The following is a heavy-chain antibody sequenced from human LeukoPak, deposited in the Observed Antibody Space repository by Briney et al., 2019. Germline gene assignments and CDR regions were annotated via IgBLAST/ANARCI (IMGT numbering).Heavy chain of an antibody. CDR2: IYTSGST. CDR1: GGSISSTGYY. V-gene: IGHV4-39*07. CDR3: ASSFGVAWYYFDY. Sequence: SETLSLTCTVSGGSISSTGYYWDWIRQPPGKGLEWIGRIYTSGSTNYNPSLKSRVTISVDTSKNQFSLKLSSVTAADTAVYYCASSFGVAWYYFDYWGQGTLVTVSS. D-gene: IGHD3-3*01. J-gene: IGHJ4*02.